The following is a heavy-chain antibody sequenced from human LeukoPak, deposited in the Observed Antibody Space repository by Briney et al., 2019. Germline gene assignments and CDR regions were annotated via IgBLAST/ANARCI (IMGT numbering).Heavy chain of an antibody. CDR1: GFTFGDYG. D-gene: IGHD1-26*01. V-gene: IGHV3-20*04. CDR2: INWNGGST. J-gene: IGHJ1*01. Sequence: GASLRLSCAASGFTFGDYGMSWVRHAPGKGLEWVSGINWNGGSTGYADSVKGRFTISRDNAKNSLYLQMNSLRAEDTALYYCAREGGSYAEYFQHWGQGTLVTVSS. CDR3: AREGGSYAEYFQH.